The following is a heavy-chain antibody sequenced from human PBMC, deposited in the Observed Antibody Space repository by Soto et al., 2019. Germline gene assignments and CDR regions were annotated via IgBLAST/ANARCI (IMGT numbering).Heavy chain of an antibody. CDR1: GYTFTNFG. CDR2: INAYNGNT. CDR3: ARGGSPIGC. Sequence: QVQLVQSGAEVKKPGASVKVSCKASGYTFTNFGISWVRPAPGQGLEWMGWINAYNGNTNYAQNLQGRVTMTTDTSASTACMELRSLRFDDTAVYYCARGGSPIGCWWQGTLVSVSS. J-gene: IGHJ4*02. V-gene: IGHV1-18*01. D-gene: IGHD3-16*01.